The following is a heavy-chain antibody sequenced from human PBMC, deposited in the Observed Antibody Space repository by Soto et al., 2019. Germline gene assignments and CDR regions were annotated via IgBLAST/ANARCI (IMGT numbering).Heavy chain of an antibody. Sequence: WASVKVSCKASGYTFTSYYMHWVRQAPGQGLEWMGIINPSGGSTSYAQKFQGRVTMTRDTSTSTVYMELSSLRSEDTAVYYCARDGRGTGTTFYGMDVWGQGTTVTV. CDR1: GYTFTSYY. D-gene: IGHD1-7*01. CDR2: INPSGGST. CDR3: ARDGRGTGTTFYGMDV. J-gene: IGHJ6*02. V-gene: IGHV1-46*01.